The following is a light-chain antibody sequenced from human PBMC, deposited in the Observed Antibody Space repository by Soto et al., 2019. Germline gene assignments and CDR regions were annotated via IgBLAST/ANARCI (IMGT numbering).Light chain of an antibody. Sequence: DIQMTQSPSTLSASVGDRVTITCRASQSINTWLAWYQQKPGKAPKLLIYKASSLGSGVPSRFSGSGSGTDFTLTISSLQPDDFAIYYCQQYNSYPITFGQGTRLEIK. CDR2: KAS. J-gene: IGKJ5*01. CDR1: QSINTW. V-gene: IGKV1-5*03. CDR3: QQYNSYPIT.